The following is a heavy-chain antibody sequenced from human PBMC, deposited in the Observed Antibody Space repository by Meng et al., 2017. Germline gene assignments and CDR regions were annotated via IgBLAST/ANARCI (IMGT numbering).Heavy chain of an antibody. CDR3: ASNDGTGDRTGGDY. D-gene: IGHD7-27*01. CDR2: ILPIFGTA. J-gene: IGHJ4*02. V-gene: IGHV1-69*01. CDR1: GGTFSSYA. Sequence: VRLLMWGAEVTKPGPWVTFSCQARGGTFSSYAIIWVRQAPGQGLEWMGGILPIFGTANSAQKFQGRVTITAAESTTTAYMELSSLRSEDTAVYYCASNDGTGDRTGGDYWGQGTLVTVSS.